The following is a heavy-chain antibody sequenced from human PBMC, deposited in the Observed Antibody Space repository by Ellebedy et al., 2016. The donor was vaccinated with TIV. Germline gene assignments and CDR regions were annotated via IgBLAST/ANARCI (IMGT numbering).Heavy chain of an antibody. D-gene: IGHD3-10*01. CDR1: GYTFTGYY. CDR3: ASRGPLGSWFDP. CDR2: INPNSGGT. J-gene: IGHJ5*02. Sequence: ASVKVSXXASGYTFTGYYMHWVRQAPGQGLEWMGWINPNSGGTNYAQKFQGRVTMTRDTSISTAYMELSRLRSDDTAVYYCASRGPLGSWFDPWGQGTLVTVSS. V-gene: IGHV1-2*02.